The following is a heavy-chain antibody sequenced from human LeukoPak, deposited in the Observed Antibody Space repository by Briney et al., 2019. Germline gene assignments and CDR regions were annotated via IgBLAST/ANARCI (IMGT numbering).Heavy chain of an antibody. CDR3: AREATGDNAFDI. CDR1: GFTFSRYW. Sequence: PGRSLRLSCAASGFTFSRYWMSWVRQAPGKGLEWVANIKRDVSEEYLVDSVKGRFTISRDNAKNSLYLQMNSLREEDTAVYYCAREATGDNAFDIWGQGTMVTVSS. CDR2: IKRDVSEE. J-gene: IGHJ3*02. V-gene: IGHV3-7*01. D-gene: IGHD7-27*01.